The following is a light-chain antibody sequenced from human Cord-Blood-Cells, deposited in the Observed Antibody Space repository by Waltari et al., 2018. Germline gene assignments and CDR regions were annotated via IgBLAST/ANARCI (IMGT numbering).Light chain of an antibody. V-gene: IGKV3-20*01. CDR1: QSVSSSY. CDR3: QQYGSSPRT. Sequence: EIVLTQSPGTLSLSPGERATLSCRANQSVSSSYLDWYQQKPGQAPRRIIYGASSRATGIPDRFSGSGSGTDFTLTISRLEPEDFAVYYCQQYGSSPRTFGQGTKVEIK. J-gene: IGKJ1*01. CDR2: GAS.